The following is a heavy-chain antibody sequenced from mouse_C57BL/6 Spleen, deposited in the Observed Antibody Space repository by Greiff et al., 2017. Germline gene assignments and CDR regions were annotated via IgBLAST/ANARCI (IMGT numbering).Heavy chain of an antibody. Sequence: QVTLKESGPGILQSSQTLSLTCSFSGFSLSTSGMGVSWIRQPSGKGLEWLAHIYWDDDKRYNPSLKSRLTISKDTSRNHVFLKITSVDTADTATYYCARRAGGDGSSYWYFDVWGTGTTVTVSS. V-gene: IGHV8-12*01. CDR3: ARRAGGDGSSYWYFDV. J-gene: IGHJ1*03. CDR2: IYWDDDK. CDR1: GFSLSTSGMG. D-gene: IGHD1-1*01.